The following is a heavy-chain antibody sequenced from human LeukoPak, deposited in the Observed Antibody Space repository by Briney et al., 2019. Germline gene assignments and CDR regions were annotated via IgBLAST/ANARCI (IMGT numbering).Heavy chain of an antibody. V-gene: IGHV1-69*04. J-gene: IGHJ4*02. Sequence: SVKLSCAASGGTFSSYAINWVRQAPGQGLEWMGMISSIFGIAYYAEKFQGRVTITADKSTITAYMELSSLRAEDTAVYYCGRSLSTTFGVDYWGQGTLVTVSS. CDR2: ISSIFGIA. D-gene: IGHD3-16*01. CDR1: GGTFSSYA. CDR3: GRSLSTTFGVDY.